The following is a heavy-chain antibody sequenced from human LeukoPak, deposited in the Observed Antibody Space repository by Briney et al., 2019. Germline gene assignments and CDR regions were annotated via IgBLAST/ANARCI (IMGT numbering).Heavy chain of an antibody. D-gene: IGHD6-13*01. V-gene: IGHV4-34*01. CDR1: GGSFSDYY. J-gene: IGHJ5*02. CDR2: INHSGST. Sequence: SETLPLTCAVYGGSFSDYYWSWIRQPPGKGLEWIGEINHSGSTNYNPSLKSRVTISVDTSKNQFSLKLSSVTAADTAVYYCARGKQQLHWFDPWGQGTLVTVSS. CDR3: ARGKQQLHWFDP.